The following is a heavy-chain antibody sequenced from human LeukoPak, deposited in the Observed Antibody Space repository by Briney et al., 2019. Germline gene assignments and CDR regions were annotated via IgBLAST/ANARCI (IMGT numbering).Heavy chain of an antibody. CDR1: GGTFSSYA. J-gene: IGHJ3*02. CDR2: IIPILGIA. V-gene: IGHV1-69*04. Sequence: ASVKVSCKASGGTFSSYAISWVRQAPGQGLEWMGRIIPILGIANYAQKFQGRVTITADKSTSTAYMELSSLRSEDTAVYYCAREGKYYYDSSGYPLLPSVTNGDAFDIWGQGTMVTVSS. CDR3: AREGKYYYDSSGYPLLPSVTNGDAFDI. D-gene: IGHD3-22*01.